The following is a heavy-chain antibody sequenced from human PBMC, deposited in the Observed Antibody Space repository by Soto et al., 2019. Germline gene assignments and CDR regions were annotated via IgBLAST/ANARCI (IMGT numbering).Heavy chain of an antibody. CDR2: VYRTGST. D-gene: IGHD1-7*01. V-gene: IGHV4-4*02. CDR1: GGSFTSNNW. J-gene: IGHJ4*02. CDR3: ASRDPGTSVDY. Sequence: SETLSLTCAVSGGSFTSNNWWTWVRQPPGQGLEWIGEVYRTGSTNYNPSLKSRVTISLDKSENQFSLKVTSLTAADTAVYYCASRDPGTSVDYWGQGTLVTVSS.